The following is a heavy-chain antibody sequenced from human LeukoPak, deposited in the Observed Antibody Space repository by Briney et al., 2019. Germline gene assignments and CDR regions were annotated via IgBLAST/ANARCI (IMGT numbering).Heavy chain of an antibody. J-gene: IGHJ6*03. CDR2: INHSGST. CDR1: GGSFSGYY. V-gene: IGHV4-34*01. CDR3: ARGRGYCGGDCYWAYYYYMDV. D-gene: IGHD2-21*01. Sequence: PSETLSLTCAVYGGSFSGYYWSWIRQPPGKGLEWIGEINHSGSTNYNPSLKSRVTISVDTSKNQFSLKLSSVTAADTAAYYCARGRGYCGGDCYWAYYYYMDVWGKGTTVTVSS.